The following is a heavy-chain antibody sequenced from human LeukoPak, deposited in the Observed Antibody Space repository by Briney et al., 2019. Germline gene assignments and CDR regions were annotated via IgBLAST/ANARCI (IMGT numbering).Heavy chain of an antibody. CDR1: GGTFSSYA. J-gene: IGHJ4*02. Sequence: SVKVSCKASGGTFSSYAISWVRQAPGQGLEWMGRIIPILAIANYAQKFQGRVTITADKSTSTAYMELSSLRSEDTAVYYCARVDTAMVIDYWGQGTLVTVSS. CDR3: ARVDTAMVIDY. V-gene: IGHV1-69*04. CDR2: IIPILAIA. D-gene: IGHD5-18*01.